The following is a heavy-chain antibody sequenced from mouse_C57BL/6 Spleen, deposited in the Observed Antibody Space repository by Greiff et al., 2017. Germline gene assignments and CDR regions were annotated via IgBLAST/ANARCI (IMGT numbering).Heavy chain of an antibody. Sequence: DVMLVESGGGLVKPGGSLKLSCAASGFTFSDYGMHWVRQAPEKGLEWVAYISSGSSTIYYADTVKGRFTISRDNAKNTLFLQMTSLRSEDTAMYYCARASNDWYFDVWGTGTTVTVSS. CDR2: ISSGSSTI. J-gene: IGHJ1*03. V-gene: IGHV5-17*01. D-gene: IGHD2-5*01. CDR1: GFTFSDYG. CDR3: ARASNDWYFDV.